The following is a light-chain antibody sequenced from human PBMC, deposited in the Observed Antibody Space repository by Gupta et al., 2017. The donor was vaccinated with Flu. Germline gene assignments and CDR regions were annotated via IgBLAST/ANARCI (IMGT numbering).Light chain of an antibody. CDR1: CSTLGSNT. J-gene: IGLJ3*02. Sequence: QSVLTPPPSASRPPGQRVTISCSGSCSTLGSNTVNWYQPLPGTAPKLLIYSNNPRPSGVPDRFSGSKSGTSASLAISGLQAEDEADYYCAAGDDSRNGWVFGGGTKLTVL. CDR3: AAGDDSRNGWV. CDR2: SNN. V-gene: IGLV1-44*01.